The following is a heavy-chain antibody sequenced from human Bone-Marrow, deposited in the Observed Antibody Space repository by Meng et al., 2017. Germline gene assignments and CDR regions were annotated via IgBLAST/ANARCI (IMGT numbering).Heavy chain of an antibody. CDR3: ARAKGTDRYTSSWVPLDYYYGMDV. CDR2: VNSSGRL. D-gene: IGHD6-13*01. CDR1: GGSISSGSCC. V-gene: IGHV4-61*09. J-gene: IGHJ6*02. Sequence: SETLSLTCSVFGGSISSGSCCCSWIRQPAGKGVEWIGHVNSSGRLNYNPSLKSRVSISVDTSKKQLSLNLGSVTAADTAVYYCARAKGTDRYTSSWVPLDYYYGMDVWGQGTTGTGSS.